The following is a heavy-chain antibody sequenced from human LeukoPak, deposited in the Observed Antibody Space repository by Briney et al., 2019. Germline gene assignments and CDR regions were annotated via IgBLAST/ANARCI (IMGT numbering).Heavy chain of an antibody. CDR3: ARSRSPKEDYYGMDV. D-gene: IGHD1-26*01. J-gene: IGHJ6*04. V-gene: IGHV3-33*01. CDR1: GFTFSSYG. CDR2: IWYDGSNK. Sequence: GRSLRLSCAASGFTFSSYGMHWVRQAPGKGLEWEAVIWYDGSNKYYADSVKGRFTISRDNSKNTLYLQMNSLRAEDTAVYYCARSRSPKEDYYGMDVWGKGTTVTVSS.